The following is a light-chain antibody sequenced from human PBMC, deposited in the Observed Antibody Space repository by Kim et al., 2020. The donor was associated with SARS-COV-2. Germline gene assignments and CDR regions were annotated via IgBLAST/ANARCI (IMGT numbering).Light chain of an antibody. CDR3: QHYDSSGYT. CDR2: GAS. Sequence: VLTQSPGTLSLSPGERATLSCRASQSGESGYLAWFQQKPGQAPRLLIRGASNRATGIPDRFSGSGSETDFTLTISRLEPEYFAVYYCQHYDSSGYTFGQGTKLEI. V-gene: IGKV3-20*01. J-gene: IGKJ2*01. CDR1: QSGESGY.